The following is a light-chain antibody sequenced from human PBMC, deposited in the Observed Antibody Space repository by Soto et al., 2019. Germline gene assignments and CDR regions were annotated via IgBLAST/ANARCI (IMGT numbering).Light chain of an antibody. CDR3: QQSGYAPLT. V-gene: IGKV3-20*01. CDR1: QSVGRNF. Sequence: EIVLTQSPGTLSFSPGKRATLSCRASQSVGRNFLHWFQQRPGQPPRLLIYGASNRATGIPDRFSASGSATDLALTIIRLEPEDFAGYYCQQSGYAPLTFGQVTRL. CDR2: GAS. J-gene: IGKJ5*01.